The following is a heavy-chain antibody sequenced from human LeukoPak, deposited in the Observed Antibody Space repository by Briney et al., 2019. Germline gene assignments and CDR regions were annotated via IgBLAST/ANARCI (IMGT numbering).Heavy chain of an antibody. J-gene: IGHJ4*02. CDR2: IRYDGSNK. CDR3: AKGGKYDILTGYRRSRLLGDF. CDR1: GFTFSSHG. Sequence: GGPLRLSCAASGFTFSSHGMHWVRQTPAKGLEGVAFIRYDGSNKYYADSVKGRFIISRDNSKNTLFLQMNSLRPEDTAVYYCAKGGKYDILTGYRRSRLLGDFWGQGTLVTVSS. D-gene: IGHD3-9*01. V-gene: IGHV3-30*02.